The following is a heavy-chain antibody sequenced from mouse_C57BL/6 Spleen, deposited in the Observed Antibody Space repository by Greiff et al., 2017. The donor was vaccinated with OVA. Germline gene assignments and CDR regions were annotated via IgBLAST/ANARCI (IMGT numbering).Heavy chain of an antibody. Sequence: VQLQQSGAELVRPGASVTLSCKASGYTFTDYEMHWVKQTPVHGLEWIGAIDPETGGTAYNQKFKGKAILTADKSSSTAYMELRSLTSEDSAVYYCTGYSNYERWGQGTLVTVSA. CDR3: TGYSNYER. V-gene: IGHV1-15*01. CDR1: GYTFTDYE. D-gene: IGHD2-5*01. CDR2: IDPETGGT. J-gene: IGHJ3*02.